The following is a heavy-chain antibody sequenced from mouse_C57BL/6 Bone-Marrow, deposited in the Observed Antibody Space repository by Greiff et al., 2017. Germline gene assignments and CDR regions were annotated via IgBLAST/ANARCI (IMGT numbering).Heavy chain of an antibody. Sequence: VQLQQSGPELVKPGASVKIPCKASGYTFTDYNMDWVKQSPGKSLEWIGDINPNTGGTIYNQKFKGKATLTVDKSSSTAYMELRSLTSEDTAVYYCARNKHYYGSRGDAMDYWGQGTSVTVSS. CDR2: INPNTGGT. CDR3: ARNKHYYGSRGDAMDY. V-gene: IGHV1-18*01. J-gene: IGHJ4*01. CDR1: GYTFTDYN. D-gene: IGHD1-1*01.